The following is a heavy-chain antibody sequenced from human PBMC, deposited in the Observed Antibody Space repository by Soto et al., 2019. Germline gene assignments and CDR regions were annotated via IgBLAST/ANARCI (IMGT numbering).Heavy chain of an antibody. D-gene: IGHD1-26*01. Sequence: QVQLVQSGAEXKXPGXXXXVSCKAXXYXFXSXGISWVRQAPGQGLEWMGWISAYNGNTNYAQKLQGRVTMTTDTSTSTAYMELRSLRSDDTAXYYCXRXGVWELRDYWGQGTLVTVSS. V-gene: IGHV1-18*01. CDR2: ISAYNGNT. CDR1: XYXFXSXG. J-gene: IGHJ4*02. CDR3: XRXGVWELRDY.